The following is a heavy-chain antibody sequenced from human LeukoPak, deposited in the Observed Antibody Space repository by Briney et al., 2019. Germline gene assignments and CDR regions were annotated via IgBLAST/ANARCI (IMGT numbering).Heavy chain of an antibody. CDR3: ARGDYYSSDY. V-gene: IGHV4-39*07. J-gene: IGHJ4*02. Sequence: SETLSLTCGVSGGSISSSSYYWDWIRQPPGKGLEWIGSIYYSGSTYYNPSLKSRVTISVDTSNNQFSLKLSSVTAADTAVYYCARGDYYSSDYWGQGTLVTVSS. D-gene: IGHD2-21*02. CDR1: GGSISSSSYY. CDR2: IYYSGST.